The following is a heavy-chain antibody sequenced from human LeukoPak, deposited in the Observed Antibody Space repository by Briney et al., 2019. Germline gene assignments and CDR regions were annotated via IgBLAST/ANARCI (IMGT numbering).Heavy chain of an antibody. Sequence: GSLRISCSASGFNFSSYSMNWVRQAPGKGLEWVSSISSSSSYIYYADSVKGRFTISRDNAKNSLDLQMNSLRDEDTAVYYCARPSRSTGPAYWGQGTLVTVSS. D-gene: IGHD2-2*01. CDR2: ISSSSSYI. J-gene: IGHJ4*02. V-gene: IGHV3-21*01. CDR3: ARPSRSTGPAY. CDR1: GFNFSSYS.